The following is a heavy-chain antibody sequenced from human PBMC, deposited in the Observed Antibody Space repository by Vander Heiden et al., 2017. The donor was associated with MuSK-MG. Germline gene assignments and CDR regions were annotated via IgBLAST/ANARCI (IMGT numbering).Heavy chain of an antibody. V-gene: IGHV3-48*01. CDR1: GFPFSRYS. Sequence: EVQLVESGGGLVQPGGSLRLSCAASGFPFSRYSMNWLRQAPGKGLEWVSYISSSSSTIYYADSVKGRFTISRDNAKNSLSLQMNSLRAEDTAVYYCARDRGDYEVGYHWFDPWGQGTLVTVSS. J-gene: IGHJ5*02. CDR2: ISSSSSTI. CDR3: ARDRGDYEVGYHWFDP. D-gene: IGHD4-17*01.